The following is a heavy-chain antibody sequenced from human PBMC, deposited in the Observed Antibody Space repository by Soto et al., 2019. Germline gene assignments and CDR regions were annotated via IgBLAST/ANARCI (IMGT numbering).Heavy chain of an antibody. J-gene: IGHJ4*02. Sequence: SETLSLTCTVSGGSISSYYWSWIREPPGKGLEWIGYIYYSGSTNYNPSLKSRVTISVDTSKNQFSLKLSSVTAADTAVYYCARIRQLWSGGYFDYWGQGTLVTVSS. CDR3: ARIRQLWSGGYFDY. V-gene: IGHV4-59*01. CDR1: GGSISSYY. CDR2: IYYSGST. D-gene: IGHD5-18*01.